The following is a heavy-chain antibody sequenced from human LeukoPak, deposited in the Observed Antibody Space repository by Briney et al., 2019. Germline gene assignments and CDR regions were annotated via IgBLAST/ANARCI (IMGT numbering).Heavy chain of an antibody. J-gene: IGHJ4*02. CDR2: ISSNGDRT. V-gene: IGHV3-64*01. CDR1: GFTFTRFA. D-gene: IGHD4-11*01. Sequence: GGSLRLSCAASGFTFTRFAMYWVRQAPGKGLEFVSAISSNGDRTYYARSVRGRLTVSRDNAKNTVDLQMGNLTPEDMGVYYCARMDDYTNYYFDYWGQGTMVTVSS. CDR3: ARMDDYTNYYFDY.